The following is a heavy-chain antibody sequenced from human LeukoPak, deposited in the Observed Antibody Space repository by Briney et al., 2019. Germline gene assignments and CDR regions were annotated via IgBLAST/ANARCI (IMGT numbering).Heavy chain of an antibody. CDR3: ARAPRPSYYYGSGSYTTPRDDAFDI. CDR2: TYYKSKWYN. V-gene: IGHV6-1*01. D-gene: IGHD3-10*01. Sequence: SQTLSLTCAISGDSVSSNSAAWNWIRQSPSRGLEWLGRTYYKSKWYNDYAVSVKSRITINPDTSKNQFSLQLNSVTPEDTAVYYCARAPRPSYYYGSGSYTTPRDDAFDIWGQGTMVTVSS. J-gene: IGHJ3*02. CDR1: GDSVSSNSAA.